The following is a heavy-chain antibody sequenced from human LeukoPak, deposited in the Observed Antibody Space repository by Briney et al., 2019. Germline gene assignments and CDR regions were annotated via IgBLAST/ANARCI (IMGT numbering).Heavy chain of an antibody. CDR1: GGSMSSSSYY. CDR2: IYYSGST. V-gene: IGHV4-39*01. CDR3: ARHFRHFDY. Sequence: RWETLSLTGTVSGGSMSSSSYYWGWIRQPPGKGLEWIGSIYYSGSTYYNPSLKSRVTISVDTSKNQFSLKLSSVTAADTAVYYCARHFRHFDYWGQGTLVTVSS. J-gene: IGHJ4*02.